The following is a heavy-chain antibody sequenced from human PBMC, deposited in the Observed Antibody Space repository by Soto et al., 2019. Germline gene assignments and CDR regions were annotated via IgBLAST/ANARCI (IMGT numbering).Heavy chain of an antibody. D-gene: IGHD3-3*01. J-gene: IGHJ6*02. V-gene: IGHV1-3*01. Sequence: ASVKVSCKASGYTFTSYAMHWVRQAPGQRLEWMGWINAGNGNTKYSQKFQGRVTITRDTSASTAYMELSSLRSEDTAVYYCARDPVRLSGDGRPPPYYYYYGMDVWGQGTTVTVSS. CDR1: GYTFTSYA. CDR3: ARDPVRLSGDGRPPPYYYYYGMDV. CDR2: INAGNGNT.